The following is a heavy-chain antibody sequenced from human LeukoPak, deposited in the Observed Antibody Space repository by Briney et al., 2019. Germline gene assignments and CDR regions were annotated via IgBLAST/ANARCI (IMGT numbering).Heavy chain of an antibody. CDR1: GGSISSSSYY. CDR2: IYYSGST. V-gene: IGHV4-39*01. CDR3: ARRGYSYGYVDS. Sequence: SETLSLTCTVSGGSISSSSYYWGWIRQPPGKGLEWIGSIYYSGSTYYNPSLKSRVTISVDTSKNQFSLKLSSVTAADAAVYYCARRGYSYGYVDSWGQGTLVTVSS. D-gene: IGHD5-18*01. J-gene: IGHJ4*02.